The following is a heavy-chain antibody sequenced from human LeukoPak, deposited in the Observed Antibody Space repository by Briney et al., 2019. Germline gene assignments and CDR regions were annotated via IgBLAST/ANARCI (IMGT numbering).Heavy chain of an antibody. CDR1: GFTFSYYG. Sequence: GRSLRLSCAASGFTFSYYGLHWVRQGPGKGLEWVAVISYDGSNKYYADSVKGRFTISRDNSKNTLYLQMNSLRAEDTAVYYCARDPIAAVRFDHWGQGTLVTVSS. V-gene: IGHV3-30*03. CDR3: ARDPIAAVRFDH. J-gene: IGHJ4*02. D-gene: IGHD6-13*01. CDR2: ISYDGSNK.